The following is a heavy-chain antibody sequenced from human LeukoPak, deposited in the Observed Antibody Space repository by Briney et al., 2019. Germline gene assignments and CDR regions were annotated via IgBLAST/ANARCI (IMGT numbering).Heavy chain of an antibody. Sequence: KPGGSLRLSCAASGFTFSDYYMSWIRQAPGKGLEWVSYTSSSGSTIYYADSVKGRFTISRGNAKNSLYLQMNSLRAEDMALYYCAKGDYDFWSGSAFDPWGQGTLVTVSS. J-gene: IGHJ5*02. CDR3: AKGDYDFWSGSAFDP. D-gene: IGHD3-3*01. CDR2: TSSSGSTI. V-gene: IGHV3-11*01. CDR1: GFTFSDYY.